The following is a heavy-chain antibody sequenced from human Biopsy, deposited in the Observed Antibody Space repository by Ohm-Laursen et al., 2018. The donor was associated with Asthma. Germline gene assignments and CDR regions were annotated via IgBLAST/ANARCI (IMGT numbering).Heavy chain of an antibody. CDR1: GFSFSEFV. CDR3: VKDIRLQLWGFDS. Sequence: SLRLSCAAPGFSFSEFVMHWVRQAPGKGLEWVSGVSWNSGSIDYADSVKGRFTISRDNAKNSLYLQMNSLRGADTALYYCVKDIRLQLWGFDSWGQGTLVTVSS. V-gene: IGHV3-9*01. CDR2: VSWNSGSI. D-gene: IGHD6-13*01. J-gene: IGHJ4*02.